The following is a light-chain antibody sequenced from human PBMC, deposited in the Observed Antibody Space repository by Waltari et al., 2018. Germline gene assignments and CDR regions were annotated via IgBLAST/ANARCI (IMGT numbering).Light chain of an antibody. CDR2: WAS. J-gene: IGKJ1*01. V-gene: IGKV4-1*01. Sequence: DLVMTQSPNSLAVSLGERATINCKSSQSVLYNSNNKNYLAWYQQKPGQPPKLLIYWASTRESGVPDRFSGSGSGTDFTLSISSLQAEDVAVYYCQQHYISRTFGQGTRVEIK. CDR3: QQHYISRT. CDR1: QSVLYNSNNKNY.